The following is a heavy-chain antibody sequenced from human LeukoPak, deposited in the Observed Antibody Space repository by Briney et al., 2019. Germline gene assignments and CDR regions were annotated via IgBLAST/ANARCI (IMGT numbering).Heavy chain of an antibody. Sequence: HPGGTLTLSCAASGFTFSSYDRSWVRQAPGKGLEWVSSLTTDGGSTEYADSVKGRFTISRDNSKNTPYLQMSSLRAEDTALYYCAKSLVRWAFDYWGQGTLVTVSS. D-gene: IGHD2-8*02. CDR2: LTTDGGST. CDR1: GFTFSSYD. J-gene: IGHJ4*02. CDR3: AKSLVRWAFDY. V-gene: IGHV3-23*01.